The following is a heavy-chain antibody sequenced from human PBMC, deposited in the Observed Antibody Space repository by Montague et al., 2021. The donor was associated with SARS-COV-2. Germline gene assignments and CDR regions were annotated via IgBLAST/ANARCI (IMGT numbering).Heavy chain of an antibody. D-gene: IGHD5-24*01. CDR2: IDYSGST. J-gene: IGHJ3*01. CDR3: ARLSGYNPFDAFDL. CDR1: GGSISSYY. Sequence: SETLSLTCTVSGGSISSYYWSWIRQPPGKGLEWIGYIDYSGSTNYNPSLKSRVTISVDTSKNQFSLNLSSVTAADPAVYFCARLSGYNPFDAFDLWGPGTMVTVSS. V-gene: IGHV4-59*01.